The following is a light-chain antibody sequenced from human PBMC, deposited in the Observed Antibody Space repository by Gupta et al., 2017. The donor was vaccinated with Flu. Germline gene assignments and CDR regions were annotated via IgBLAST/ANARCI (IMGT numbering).Light chain of an antibody. CDR2: GNT. CDR3: QSFDSSLSGYV. CDR1: SSHIGAGFD. Sequence: QSVLTQAPSVSGAPGQRVIISCTGSSSHIGAGFDVHWYQHLPGTAPKLLIYGNTNRPSGVPDRFSGSKSDTSVSLAITGLQADDEGVYFCQSFDSSLSGYVFGTGTKVTVL. V-gene: IGLV1-40*01. J-gene: IGLJ1*01.